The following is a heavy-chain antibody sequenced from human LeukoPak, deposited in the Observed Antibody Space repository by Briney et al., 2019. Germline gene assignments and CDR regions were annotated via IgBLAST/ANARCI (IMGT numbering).Heavy chain of an antibody. D-gene: IGHD7-27*01. CDR3: ARVLGSHAFWYFDL. Sequence: SETLSLTCTVSGGSISDYYWSWIRQPPGKGLEWIGYIYYTGTTNYNPSLKSRVTISVDTSKNQFSRKLSSVTAADTAVYYCARVLGSHAFWYFDLWGRGTLVTVSS. CDR2: IYYTGTT. CDR1: GGSISDYY. V-gene: IGHV4-59*01. J-gene: IGHJ2*01.